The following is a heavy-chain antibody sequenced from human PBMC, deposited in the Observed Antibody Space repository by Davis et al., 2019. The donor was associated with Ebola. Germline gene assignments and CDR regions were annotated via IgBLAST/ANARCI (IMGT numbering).Heavy chain of an antibody. Sequence: PSETLSLTCAVSGASISSYSHYWGWIRQPPGKGLEWIGSIYYNGSTSYHSSLKSRVTISLDTSKNQFYLKVTSVTATDTAVYYCARRGVIEPSATDFYNYAMDVWGQGTTVTVSS. CDR2: IYYNGST. J-gene: IGHJ6*02. CDR3: ARRGVIEPSATDFYNYAMDV. D-gene: IGHD2-2*01. CDR1: GASISSYSHY. V-gene: IGHV4-39*01.